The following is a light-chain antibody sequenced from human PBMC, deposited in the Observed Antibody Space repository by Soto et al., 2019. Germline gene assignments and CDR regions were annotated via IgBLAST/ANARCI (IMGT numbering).Light chain of an antibody. CDR2: GAS. Sequence: EIVLTQSPGTLSLSPGERATLSCRASQSVSSSYLAWYQQKPGQAPRLLIYGASSRATGIPDRFSGSGSGTDFTLTISRLEPEDFAVYYCQQYGSSFLFGQGTKVDIK. CDR1: QSVSSSY. J-gene: IGKJ1*01. V-gene: IGKV3-20*01. CDR3: QQYGSSFL.